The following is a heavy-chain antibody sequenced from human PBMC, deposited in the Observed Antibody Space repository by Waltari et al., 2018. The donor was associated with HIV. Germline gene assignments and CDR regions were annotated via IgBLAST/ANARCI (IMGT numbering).Heavy chain of an antibody. D-gene: IGHD6-19*01. V-gene: IGHV1-8*01. CDR3: ARGFTRYSSGWYGY. CDR1: GYTFPSYD. J-gene: IGHJ4*02. Sequence: QVQLVQSGAEVKRPGASVKVACKASGYTFPSYDINWVRQATGQGLEWMGWMNPNSGNTGYAQNFQGRVTMTRNTSISTAYMELSSLRSEDTAVYYCARGFTRYSSGWYGYWGQGTLVTVSS. CDR2: MNPNSGNT.